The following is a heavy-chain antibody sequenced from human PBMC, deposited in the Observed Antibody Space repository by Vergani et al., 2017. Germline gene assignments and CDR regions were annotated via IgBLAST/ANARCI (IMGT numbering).Heavy chain of an antibody. D-gene: IGHD4-11*01. V-gene: IGHV4-59*01. CDR1: GGSISSYY. CDR2: IYYSGST. Sequence: QVQLQESGPGLVKPSETLSLTCTVSGGSISSYYWSWIRQPPGKGLEWIGYIYYSGSTNYNPSLKSRVTISVDTSKNQFSLKLSSVTAADTAVYYCARGQYWPYYYYDMDVWGKGTTVTVSS. J-gene: IGHJ6*03. CDR3: ARGQYWPYYYYDMDV.